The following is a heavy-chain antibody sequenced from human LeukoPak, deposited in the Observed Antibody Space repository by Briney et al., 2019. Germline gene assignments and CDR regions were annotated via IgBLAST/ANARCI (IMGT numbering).Heavy chain of an antibody. Sequence: ASVKVSCKASGGTFSSYAISWVRQAPGQGLEWMGGIIPIFGTANYAQKFQGRVTITADESTSTAYMELSGLRSEDTAVYYCARLVTYYYDSSGYYAVYYFDYWGQGTLVTVSS. V-gene: IGHV1-69*13. CDR1: GGTFSSYA. CDR3: ARLVTYYYDSSGYYAVYYFDY. J-gene: IGHJ4*02. D-gene: IGHD3-22*01. CDR2: IIPIFGTA.